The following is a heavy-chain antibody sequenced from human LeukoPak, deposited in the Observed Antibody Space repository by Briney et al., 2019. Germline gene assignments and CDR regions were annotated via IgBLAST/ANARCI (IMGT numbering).Heavy chain of an antibody. Sequence: GGSLRLSCAASGFTFSSYSMNWVRQAPGKGLEWVSSISSSSSYIYYADSVKGRFTISRDNAKNSLYLQMNSLRAEDTAVYYCARDRGSSSSELDYWGQGTLVTVSS. CDR1: GFTFSSYS. CDR2: ISSSSSYI. CDR3: ARDRGSSSSELDY. J-gene: IGHJ4*02. V-gene: IGHV3-21*01. D-gene: IGHD6-6*01.